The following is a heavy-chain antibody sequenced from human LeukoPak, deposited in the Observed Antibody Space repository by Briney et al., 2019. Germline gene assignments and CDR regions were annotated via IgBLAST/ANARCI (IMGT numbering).Heavy chain of an antibody. CDR1: GFTFSSYA. V-gene: IGHV3-30-3*01. CDR2: ISYDGSNK. J-gene: IGHJ4*02. CDR3: ARGGRVYYGSGNPDY. D-gene: IGHD3-10*01. Sequence: GGSLRLSCAASGFTFSSYAMHWVRQAPGKGLEWVAVISYDGSNKYYADSVKGRFTISRDNSKNTLYLQMNSLRAEDTAVYYCARGGRVYYGSGNPDYWGQGTLVTVSS.